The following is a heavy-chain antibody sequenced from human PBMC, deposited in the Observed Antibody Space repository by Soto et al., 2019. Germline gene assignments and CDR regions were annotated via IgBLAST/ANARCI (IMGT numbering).Heavy chain of an antibody. V-gene: IGHV3-53*01. J-gene: IGHJ4*02. CDR3: ATQYGSGRYYFDS. Sequence: LRLSCAVSGLTVSGNYVTWVRQSPGKGLEWVSIMYSAGGTYYTESVKGRFTISRDNFENTVYLEMTSLRAEDTAVYYCATQYGSGRYYFDSWGQGTLVTVSS. CDR1: GLTVSGNY. CDR2: MYSAGGT. D-gene: IGHD6-19*01.